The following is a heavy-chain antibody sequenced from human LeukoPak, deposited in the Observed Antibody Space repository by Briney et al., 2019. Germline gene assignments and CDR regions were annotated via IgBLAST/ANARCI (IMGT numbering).Heavy chain of an antibody. V-gene: IGHV4-59*11. Sequence: SETLCLTSTVSGGSIGSQYWTCIRQTPGHRLECIGYVYDIGSTKYNPSLKRRVTISVYTYKYQFSLRLSSVTAADRAVYYCARGRVLKSVDYWGQGTLVDVSS. CDR3: ARGRVLKSVDY. J-gene: IGHJ4*02. CDR1: GGSIGSQY. CDR2: VYDIGST.